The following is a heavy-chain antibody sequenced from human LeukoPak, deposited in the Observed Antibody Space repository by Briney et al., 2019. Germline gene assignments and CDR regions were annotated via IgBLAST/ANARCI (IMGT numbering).Heavy chain of an antibody. J-gene: IGHJ4*02. CDR1: GYTFTGYY. Sequence: ASVKVSCKASGYTFTGYYMHWVRQAPGQGLEWMGWINPNSGGTNYAQKFQGRVTMTRDTSISTAYMELSRLRSDDTAVYCCARSSHRQDIVVVPAAKDRLDYWGQGTLVTVSS. CDR3: ARSSHRQDIVVVPAAKDRLDY. CDR2: INPNSGGT. D-gene: IGHD2-2*01. V-gene: IGHV1-2*02.